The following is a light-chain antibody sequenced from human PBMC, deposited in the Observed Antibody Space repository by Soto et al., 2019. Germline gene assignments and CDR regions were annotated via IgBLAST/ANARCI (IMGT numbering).Light chain of an antibody. Sequence: EIVMTQSPATLSVSPGERATLSCRASQSISSNLAWYQQKPGQAPRLLIYGASTRATGIPATFSGSGSGTDFTLTISSLQSEDFAVYYCQQYNNWPVTFGHGTKVDIK. CDR3: QQYNNWPVT. V-gene: IGKV3-15*01. J-gene: IGKJ3*01. CDR1: QSISSN. CDR2: GAS.